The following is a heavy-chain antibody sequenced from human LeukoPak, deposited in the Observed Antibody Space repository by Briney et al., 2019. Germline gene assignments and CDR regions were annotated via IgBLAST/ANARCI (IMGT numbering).Heavy chain of an antibody. CDR1: GFTFSSFA. CDR3: ARDGGAAAGTGGAFDI. D-gene: IGHD6-13*01. CDR2: ISGSGGST. Sequence: PGGSLRLSCAASGFTFSSFAMSWVRQAPGKGLEWVSAISGSGGSTYYADSVKGRFTISRDNSKNTLYLQMNSLRAEDTAVYYCARDGGAAAGTGGAFDIWGQGTMVTVSS. J-gene: IGHJ3*02. V-gene: IGHV3-23*01.